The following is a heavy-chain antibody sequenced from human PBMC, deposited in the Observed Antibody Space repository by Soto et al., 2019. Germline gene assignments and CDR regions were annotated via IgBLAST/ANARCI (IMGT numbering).Heavy chain of an antibody. J-gene: IGHJ4*02. Sequence: SVKVSCNASGGTFSSYAISWVRQAPGQGLEWMGGIIPIFGTANYAQKFQGRVTITADESTSTAYMELSSLRSEDTAVYYCARGVGGYSSGWFPIWGQGTLVTVSS. D-gene: IGHD6-19*01. CDR1: GGTFSSYA. CDR2: IIPIFGTA. CDR3: ARGVGGYSSGWFPI. V-gene: IGHV1-69*13.